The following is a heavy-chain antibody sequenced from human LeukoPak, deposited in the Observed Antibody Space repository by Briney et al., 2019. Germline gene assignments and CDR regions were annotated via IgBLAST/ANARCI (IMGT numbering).Heavy chain of an antibody. J-gene: IGHJ4*02. V-gene: IGHV3-30*18. CDR3: AKDRRGSGNHYTDFDY. CDR2: ISYDGSNK. D-gene: IGHD3-10*01. CDR1: GFTFSSYG. Sequence: PGGSLRLSCAASGFTFSSYGMHWVRQAPGKGLEWVAVISYDGSNKYYADSVKGRFTISRDNSKSTLYLQMNSLRAEDTAVYFCAKDRRGSGNHYTDFDYWGQGTLVTVSS.